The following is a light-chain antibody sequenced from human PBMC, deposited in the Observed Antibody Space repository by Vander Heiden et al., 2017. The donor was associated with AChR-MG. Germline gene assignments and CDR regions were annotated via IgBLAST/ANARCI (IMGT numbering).Light chain of an antibody. Sequence: QFTPSPSFLPASVGDRVTITCRASQDINNYLAWYQQKPGKAPNLLVYAASTLQTEVPSRFSGSGSGTEFTLTISSLQPEDFATYHCQQLKSYPLTFGGGTKVE. CDR3: QQLKSYPLT. CDR1: QDINNY. J-gene: IGKJ4*01. V-gene: IGKV1-9*01. CDR2: AAS.